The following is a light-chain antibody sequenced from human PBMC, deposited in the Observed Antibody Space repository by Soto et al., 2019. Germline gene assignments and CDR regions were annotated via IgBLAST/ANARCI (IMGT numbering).Light chain of an antibody. CDR1: QTISIF. CDR3: HQTDSIPHT. Sequence: DILMTQSPSSLSASVGDRVTITCRASQTISIFLNWYQQKPGKAPELLIYAASRLQSGVPSRFSGSGSGTDFTLTISSLQPEDFATYYCHQTDSIPHTFGQGTKVEIK. J-gene: IGKJ1*01. CDR2: AAS. V-gene: IGKV1-39*01.